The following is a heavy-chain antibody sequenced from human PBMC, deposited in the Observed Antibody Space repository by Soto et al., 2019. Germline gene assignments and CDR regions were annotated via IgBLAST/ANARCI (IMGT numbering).Heavy chain of an antibody. V-gene: IGHV3-30-3*01. Sequence: GGSLRLSCAASGFTFSSYAMHWVRQAPGKGLEWVAVISYDGSNKYYADSVKGRFTISRDNSKNTLYLQMNSLRAEDTAVYYCAMLDIVATITGYYYGMDVWGQGTTVTVSS. D-gene: IGHD5-12*01. J-gene: IGHJ6*02. CDR3: AMLDIVATITGYYYGMDV. CDR2: ISYDGSNK. CDR1: GFTFSSYA.